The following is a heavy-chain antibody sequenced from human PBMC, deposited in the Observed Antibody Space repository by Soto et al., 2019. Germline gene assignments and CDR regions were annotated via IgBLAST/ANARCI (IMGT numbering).Heavy chain of an antibody. CDR3: ARVAYGDYQPMFDY. Sequence: QVQLQESGPGLVKPSQTLSLTCTVSGGSISSDNYWSWIRQPPGKGLEWIGHIYYSGGTFYNPSLKSRVTIAVDTSKNQFSLKLTSVTAADTAVYYCARVAYGDYQPMFDYWGQGTLVAVSS. J-gene: IGHJ4*02. CDR1: GGSISSDNY. CDR2: IYYSGGT. V-gene: IGHV4-30-4*01. D-gene: IGHD4-17*01.